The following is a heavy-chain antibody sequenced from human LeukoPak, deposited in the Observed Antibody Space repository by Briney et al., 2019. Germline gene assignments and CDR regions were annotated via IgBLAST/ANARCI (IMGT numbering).Heavy chain of an antibody. V-gene: IGHV3-23*01. CDR2: ISADAVDT. D-gene: IGHD2-15*01. J-gene: IGHJ3*02. CDR3: ARDTGSGYCSGGRCRGAFDI. Sequence: PGGSQRLSCVASGFTFSNHAMTWVRQAPGKGLEWVSAISADAVDTFYAPSVKGRFTISRDTPKNVLNLQMNSLRAEDTAVYYCARDTGSGYCSGGRCRGAFDIWGQGTMVTVSS. CDR1: GFTFSNHA.